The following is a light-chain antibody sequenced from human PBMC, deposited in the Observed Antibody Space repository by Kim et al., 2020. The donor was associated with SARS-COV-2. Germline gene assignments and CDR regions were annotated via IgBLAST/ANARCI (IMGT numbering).Light chain of an antibody. CDR3: QQYNNWPRT. V-gene: IGKV3-15*01. CDR1: QSVRSN. Sequence: EIVMTQSPATLSVSPGERATLSCRASQSVRSNLAWYQQKPGQAPRRLIYGASTRATGIPARFSGGGSGTEFTLTITSLQSEDFAVYYCQQYNNWPRTFGQGTKVDIK. J-gene: IGKJ1*01. CDR2: GAS.